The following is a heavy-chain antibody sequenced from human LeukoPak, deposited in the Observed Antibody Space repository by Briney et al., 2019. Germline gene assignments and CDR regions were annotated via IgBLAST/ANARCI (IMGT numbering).Heavy chain of an antibody. CDR2: IHTTGST. J-gene: IGHJ5*02. V-gene: IGHV4-4*07. D-gene: IGHD3-3*01. CDR3: ASTGRYDSNWFDP. CDR1: GGSISSYY. Sequence: SETLSLTCTVSGGSISSYYWSWIRQPAGKGLEWIGRIHTTGSTNYNPSLKSRVTMSVDTSKNQFSLKLSSVTAADTAVYYCASTGRYDSNWFDPWGQGTLVTVSS.